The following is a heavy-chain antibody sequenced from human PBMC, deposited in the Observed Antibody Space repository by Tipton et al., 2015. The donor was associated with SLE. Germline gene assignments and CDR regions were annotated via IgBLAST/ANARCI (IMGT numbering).Heavy chain of an antibody. D-gene: IGHD3-3*01. J-gene: IGHJ6*02. Sequence: SLRLSCAASGFTFSSYWMSWVRQAPGKGLEWVANIKQDGSEKYYVDSVKGRFTISRDNAKNSLYLQMNSLRAEDTAVYYCARDFYDFWSGYYYYYYGMDVWGQGTTVTVSS. V-gene: IGHV3-7*03. CDR1: GFTFSSYW. CDR2: IKQDGSEK. CDR3: ARDFYDFWSGYYYYYYGMDV.